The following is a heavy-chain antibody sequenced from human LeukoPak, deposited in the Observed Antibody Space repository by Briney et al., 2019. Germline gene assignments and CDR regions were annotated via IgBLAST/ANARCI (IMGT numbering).Heavy chain of an antibody. V-gene: IGHV4-4*02. D-gene: IGHD3-22*01. CDR1: GGSISSSNW. Sequence: SETLSLTCAVTGGSISSSNWWSWVRQPPGKGLEWIGRIYTSGSTNYNPSLKSRVTMSVDTSKNQFSLKLSSVTAADTAVYYCARDYYDSSGYYYVFFQYWGQGTLVTVSS. J-gene: IGHJ1*01. CDR3: ARDYYDSSGYYYVFFQY. CDR2: IYTSGST.